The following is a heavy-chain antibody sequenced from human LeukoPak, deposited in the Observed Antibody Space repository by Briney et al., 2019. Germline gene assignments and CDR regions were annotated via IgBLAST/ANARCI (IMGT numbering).Heavy chain of an antibody. CDR2: IYSGGST. CDR1: GFTVSSNY. J-gene: IGHJ6*02. CDR3: ARAIESYDILTGYYSVGYYGMDV. V-gene: IGHV3-53*01. D-gene: IGHD3-9*01. Sequence: PGGSLRLSCAASGFTVSSNYMSWVRQAPGKGLEWVSVIYSGGSTYYADSVKGRFTISRDNSKNTLYLQMNSLRAEDTAVYYCARAIESYDILTGYYSVGYYGMDVWGQGTTVTVSS.